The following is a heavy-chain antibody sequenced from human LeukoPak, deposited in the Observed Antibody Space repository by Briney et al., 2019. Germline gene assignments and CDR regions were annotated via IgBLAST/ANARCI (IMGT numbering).Heavy chain of an antibody. D-gene: IGHD3-3*01. CDR1: GGSFSGYY. Sequence: SETLSLTCAVYGGSFSGYYWSWIRQPPGKGLEWIGEINHSGSTNYNPSLKSRVTISVDTSKNQSSLKLSSVTAADTAVYYCARDRASYDFWSGYHFDYWGQGTLVTVSS. CDR2: INHSGST. V-gene: IGHV4-34*01. J-gene: IGHJ4*02. CDR3: ARDRASYDFWSGYHFDY.